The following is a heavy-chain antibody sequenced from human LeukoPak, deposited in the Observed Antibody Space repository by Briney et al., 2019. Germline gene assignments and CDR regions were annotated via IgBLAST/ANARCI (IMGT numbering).Heavy chain of an antibody. D-gene: IGHD2-8*01. CDR1: GGSFSGYY. J-gene: IGHJ4*02. CDR3: ARDSGYCTNGVCPGRLEGGY. CDR2: INHSGSI. Sequence: SETLSLTCAVFGGSFSGYYWSWIRQPPGKGLEWIGEINHSGSINYNSSLKSRVTISVDTSKNQFSLKLSSVTAADTAVYYCARDSGYCTNGVCPGRLEGGYWGQGTLVTVSS. V-gene: IGHV4-34*01.